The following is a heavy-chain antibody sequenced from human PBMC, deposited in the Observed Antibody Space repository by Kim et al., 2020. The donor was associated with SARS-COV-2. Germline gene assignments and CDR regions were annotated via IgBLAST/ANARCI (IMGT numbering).Heavy chain of an antibody. CDR1: GGSFSGYY. V-gene: IGHV4-34*01. D-gene: IGHD6-19*01. CDR2: INHSGST. Sequence: SETLSLTCAVYGGSFSGYYWSWIRQPPGKGLEWIGEINHSGSTNYNPSLKSRVTISVDTSKNQFSLKLSSVTAADTAVYYCARHSSGWYNYYYGMDVWGQGTTVTVSS. CDR3: ARHSSGWYNYYYGMDV. J-gene: IGHJ6*02.